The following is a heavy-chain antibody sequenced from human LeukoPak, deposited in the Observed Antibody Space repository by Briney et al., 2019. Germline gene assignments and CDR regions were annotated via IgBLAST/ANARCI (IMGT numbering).Heavy chain of an antibody. CDR1: GFTFSSYG. Sequence: LPGGSLRPSCAASGFTFSSYGMHWVRQAPGKGLEWVSVIYSVGSTYYADSVKGRFTISRDNPKNTLYLQMNSLRVEDTAVYYCTRDGRYNYGSDGMDVWGQGTTVTVFS. CDR2: IYSVGST. D-gene: IGHD5-18*01. V-gene: IGHV3-53*01. CDR3: TRDGRYNYGSDGMDV. J-gene: IGHJ6*02.